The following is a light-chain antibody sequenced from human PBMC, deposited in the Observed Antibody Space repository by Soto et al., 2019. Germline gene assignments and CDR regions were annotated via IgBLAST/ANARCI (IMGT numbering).Light chain of an antibody. CDR1: NNDVGFYDF. Sequence: QSALTQPPSASGSPGQSVTISCTGTNNDVGFYDFVSWYQHHPGKAPRLIIYEVVQRPSGVPDRFSGSKSGNTASLTVSGLQAADEADYFCKSYAGSNTYVFGSGTKLTVL. V-gene: IGLV2-8*01. CDR2: EVV. J-gene: IGLJ1*01. CDR3: KSYAGSNTYV.